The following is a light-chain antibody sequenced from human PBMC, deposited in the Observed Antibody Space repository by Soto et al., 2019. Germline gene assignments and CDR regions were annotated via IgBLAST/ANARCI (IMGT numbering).Light chain of an antibody. Sequence: EIVLAQSPGTLSLSPGERATLSCRASQSVTNTYLAWYQQRSGQAPRLLVYATSTRAVGVPDRFTGSGTGTDFTRTISRLEPEECAVYYCQHYGRSPMFGPGTKVEIK. CDR1: QSVTNTY. J-gene: IGKJ1*01. CDR2: ATS. V-gene: IGKV3-20*01. CDR3: QHYGRSPM.